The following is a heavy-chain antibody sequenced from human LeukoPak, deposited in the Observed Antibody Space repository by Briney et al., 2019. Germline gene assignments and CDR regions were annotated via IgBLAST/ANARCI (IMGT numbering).Heavy chain of an antibody. CDR2: IRYDGSKK. CDR3: ARYYRLDY. CDR1: EFTFSAYG. D-gene: IGHD2-15*01. Sequence: PGGSLRLSCAASEFTFSAYGMHWVRQAPGKGLEWVAFIRYDGSKKYYADSVKGRFTISRDNSKNTLYLQMNSLRADDTAVYYCARYYRLDYWGQGTLVTVSS. J-gene: IGHJ4*02. V-gene: IGHV3-30*02.